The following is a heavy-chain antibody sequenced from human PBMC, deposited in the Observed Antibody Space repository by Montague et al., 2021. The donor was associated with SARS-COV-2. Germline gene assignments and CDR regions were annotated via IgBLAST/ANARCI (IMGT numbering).Heavy chain of an antibody. D-gene: IGHD2-8*02. V-gene: IGHV4-34*01. CDR1: GGSFSGNY. Sequence: SETLSLTRAVSGGSFSGNYWSWVRQPPGEGLQWIEEINQSGDINXNPSFKSRVTISVDTSRNQFSLKLTSVTAADTAVYFCARGQQGVNMVLVVIGFYYYMDVWGKGTTVTVSS. CDR3: ARGQQGVNMVLVVIGFYYYMDV. CDR2: INQSGDI. J-gene: IGHJ6*03.